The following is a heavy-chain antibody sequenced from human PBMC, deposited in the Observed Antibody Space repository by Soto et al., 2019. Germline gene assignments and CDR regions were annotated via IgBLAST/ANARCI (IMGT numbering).Heavy chain of an antibody. V-gene: IGHV1-18*01. CDR1: GYTFNNYG. Sequence: QVQLVQSGYEVKEPGASVTVSCKASGYTFNNYGITWVRQAPGQGLEWIGWISAYNGNANYAQKFQGRVTLTRDTSTSTAYLELRSLRSDDTPVYYCPRGTRRFGELFDSFDIWGQGTMVPVSS. CDR3: PRGTRRFGELFDSFDI. D-gene: IGHD3-10*01. CDR2: ISAYNGNA. J-gene: IGHJ3*02.